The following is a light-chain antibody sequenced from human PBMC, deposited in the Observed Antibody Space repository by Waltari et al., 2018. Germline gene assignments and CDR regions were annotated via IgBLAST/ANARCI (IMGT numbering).Light chain of an antibody. V-gene: IGKV1-6*02. CDR1: QCIRVD. CDR2: GAS. Sequence: AIQLTQSPSSLSASVGDKVTITCRASQCIRVDLAWYQQKPGKAPKLLIYGASSLQSGVPSRFSGGASGSDFTLTISSLQPEDSATYYCLQDYIYPRTFGQGTKVELK. CDR3: LQDYIYPRT. J-gene: IGKJ1*01.